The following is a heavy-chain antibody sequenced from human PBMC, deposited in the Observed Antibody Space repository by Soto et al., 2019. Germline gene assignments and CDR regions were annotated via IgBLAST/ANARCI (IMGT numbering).Heavy chain of an antibody. V-gene: IGHV4-39*01. J-gene: IGHJ4*02. CDR1: GGSVTNSSYY. CDR2: VYYRGRS. CDR3: VSQRTTVPTQAYFDY. D-gene: IGHD4-17*01. Sequence: SETLSLTCTVSGGSVTNSSYYWGWIRQSPGKGLEWIGSVYYRGRSYSKSSVKSRVTISVDTSKNRFSLSLNSVTASDTAVYFCVSQRTTVPTQAYFDYGGPGVLVTVS.